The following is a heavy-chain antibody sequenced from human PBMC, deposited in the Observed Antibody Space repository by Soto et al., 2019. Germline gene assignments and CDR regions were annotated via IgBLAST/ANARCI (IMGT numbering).Heavy chain of an antibody. D-gene: IGHD3-22*01. CDR1: GYTFASYG. CDR2: ISAYNGNT. Sequence: ASVKVSCKASGYTFASYGISWVRQAPGQGLEWMGWISAYNGNTNYAQKLQGRVTMTTDTSTSTAYMELRSLRSDDTAVYYCARDPKAYYYDSSGYYYFDYWGQGTLVTVSS. V-gene: IGHV1-18*01. CDR3: ARDPKAYYYDSSGYYYFDY. J-gene: IGHJ4*02.